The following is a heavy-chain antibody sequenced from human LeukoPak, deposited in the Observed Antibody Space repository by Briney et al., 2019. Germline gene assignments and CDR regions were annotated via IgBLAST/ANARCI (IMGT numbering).Heavy chain of an antibody. D-gene: IGHD1-14*01. CDR3: ARDSGISFDC. J-gene: IGHJ4*02. Sequence: GGSLRLSCAASGFSFSTYSLNWVRQPPGKGLQWVSYISDSGAAIYYADSVKARFTISRDNAMNSVYLQMNSLRDGDTAVDYCARDSGISFDCWGQGTLVSASS. CDR1: GFSFSTYS. V-gene: IGHV3-48*02. CDR2: ISDSGAAI.